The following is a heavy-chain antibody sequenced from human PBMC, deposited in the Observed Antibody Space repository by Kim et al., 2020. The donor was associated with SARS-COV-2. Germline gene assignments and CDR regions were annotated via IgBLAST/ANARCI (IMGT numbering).Heavy chain of an antibody. V-gene: IGHV3-23*01. D-gene: IGHD6-13*01. Sequence: CYADAVKGRFTISRDNSKSTLYLQMNSLGAEDTAVYYCAKGDSSSWYFQHWGQGTLVTVSS. J-gene: IGHJ1*01. CDR3: AKGDSSSWYFQH.